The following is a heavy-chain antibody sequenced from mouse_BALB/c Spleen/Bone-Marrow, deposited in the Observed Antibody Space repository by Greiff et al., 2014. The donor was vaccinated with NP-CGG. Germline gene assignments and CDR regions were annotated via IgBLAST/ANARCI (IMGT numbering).Heavy chain of an antibody. Sequence: VQLQQSGPDLVKPSQSLSLTCTVTGYSITSGYSWHWIRQFPGNKLEWMGHIHYSGSTNYNPSLKSRISITRDTSKNQFFLQLISVTTEDTATYYCARGENYGYDGFAYWGQGTLVTVSA. V-gene: IGHV3-1*02. D-gene: IGHD2-2*01. CDR2: IHYSGST. CDR1: GYSITSGYS. J-gene: IGHJ3*01. CDR3: ARGENYGYDGFAY.